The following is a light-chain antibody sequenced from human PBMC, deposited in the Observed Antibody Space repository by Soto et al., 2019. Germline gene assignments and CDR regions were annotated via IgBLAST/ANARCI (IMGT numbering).Light chain of an antibody. CDR1: QSVTSTY. CDR3: HHYAST. J-gene: IGKJ1*01. CDR2: GAS. V-gene: IGKV3-20*01. Sequence: VLTQSPGTLSLSPGERATLSCRASQSVTSTYLAWYQQKPGQPPRLLIYGASSRATGVSDRFSGSGSGTDFTLTISRLELEDFAVYFCHHYASTFGQGTKVEIK.